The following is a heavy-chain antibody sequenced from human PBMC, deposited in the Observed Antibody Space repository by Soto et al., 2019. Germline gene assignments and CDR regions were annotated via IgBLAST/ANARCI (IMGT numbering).Heavy chain of an antibody. CDR3: ASPRQGNYDFFGGYYALDY. J-gene: IGHJ4*02. Sequence: SETLSLTCTVSGGCISSSGSYWGWFRQPPGKGLEWIVSFYYTGGTYRTYYNPSLKSRVTISVDTPKRQFPLNLRSVTAADTAVYYCASPRQGNYDFFGGYYALDYWSQGTLVTVSS. V-gene: IGHV4-39*01. CDR2: FYYTGGTYRT. CDR1: GGCISSSGSY. D-gene: IGHD3-3*01.